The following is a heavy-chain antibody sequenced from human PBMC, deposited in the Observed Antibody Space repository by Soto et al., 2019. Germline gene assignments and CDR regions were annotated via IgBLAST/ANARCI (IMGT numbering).Heavy chain of an antibody. J-gene: IGHJ6*02. V-gene: IGHV3-48*01. CDR1: GFTFSSYS. D-gene: IGHD3-10*01. CDR3: ARVYYGSGTYGMDV. CDR2: ISSSSSTI. Sequence: GGSLRLSCSASGFTFSSYSMNWVRQAPGKGLEWVSYISSSSSTIYYADSVKGRFTISRDNAKNSLYLQMNSLRAEDTAVYYCARVYYGSGTYGMDVWGQGTTVTVSS.